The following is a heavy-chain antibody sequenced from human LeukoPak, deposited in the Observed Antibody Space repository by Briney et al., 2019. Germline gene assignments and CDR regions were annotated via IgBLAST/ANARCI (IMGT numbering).Heavy chain of an antibody. CDR3: ARGDWDIVVVPAAGAHYYYYGMDV. CDR1: GYTFTSYG. J-gene: IGHJ6*02. CDR2: ISAYNGNT. V-gene: IGHV1-18*01. Sequence: ASVKVSCKASGYTFTSYGISWVRQAPGQGLEWMGWISAYNGNTNYAQKFQGRVTMTRNTSISTAYMELSSLRSEGTAVYYCARGDWDIVVVPAAGAHYYYYGMDVWGQGTTVTVSS. D-gene: IGHD2-2*01.